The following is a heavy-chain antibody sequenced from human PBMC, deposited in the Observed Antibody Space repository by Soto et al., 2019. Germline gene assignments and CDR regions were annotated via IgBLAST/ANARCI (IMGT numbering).Heavy chain of an antibody. D-gene: IGHD4-17*01. J-gene: IGHJ4*02. Sequence: PWGSLRLSCAAPVFTFSSYEMNWVRQAPGKGLEWVSYISSSGSTIYYADSVKGRFTISRDNAKNSLYLQMNSLRAEDTAVYYCAREPLTTVVTQAFDYWGQGTLVTVSS. V-gene: IGHV3-48*03. CDR1: VFTFSSYE. CDR3: AREPLTTVVTQAFDY. CDR2: ISSSGSTI.